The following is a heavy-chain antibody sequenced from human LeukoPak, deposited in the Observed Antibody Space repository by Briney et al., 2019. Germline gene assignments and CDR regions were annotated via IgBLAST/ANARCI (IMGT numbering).Heavy chain of an antibody. J-gene: IGHJ5*02. Sequence: SETLSLTCTFSGDSISSNYWSWIRQPPGKVLEWIGYIYNSGSTKYNPSLKSRVTISVDTSKNLFSLKLTSVTDTAVYYCATCRDEFGDYGFTSWGQGTLVTVSS. CDR2: IYNSGST. D-gene: IGHD4-17*01. CDR1: GDSISSNY. CDR3: ATCRDEFGDYGFTS. V-gene: IGHV4-59*01.